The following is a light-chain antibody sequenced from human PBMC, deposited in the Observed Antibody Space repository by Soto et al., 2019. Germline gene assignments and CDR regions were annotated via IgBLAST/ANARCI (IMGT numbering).Light chain of an antibody. CDR2: DAS. J-gene: IGKJ4*01. Sequence: EIVLTQSPATLSLSPGERATLSCRASQSINRHLAWYRQKPGQAPRLLIYDASNRATGIPARFSGSGSGTDFTLTISSLEPEDFAVYYCQQYGSSPLTFGGGTRMEIK. CDR1: QSINRH. CDR3: QQYGSSPLT. V-gene: IGKV3-11*01.